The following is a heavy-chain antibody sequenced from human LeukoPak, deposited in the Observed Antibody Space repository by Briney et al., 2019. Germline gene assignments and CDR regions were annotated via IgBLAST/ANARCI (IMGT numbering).Heavy chain of an antibody. D-gene: IGHD3-3*01. CDR1: GFTFSSYA. J-gene: IGHJ6*02. V-gene: IGHV3-23*01. Sequence: GASLRLSCAASGFTFSSYAMSWVRQAPGKGPEWVSAISGGGVSTYYADSGKGRFTISRDNSTNTLYLQMNSLRAEDTGVYYCAKGDADFWSGYSLYYYYGMDVWGQGTTVTVSS. CDR3: AKGDADFWSGYSLYYYYGMDV. CDR2: ISGGGVST.